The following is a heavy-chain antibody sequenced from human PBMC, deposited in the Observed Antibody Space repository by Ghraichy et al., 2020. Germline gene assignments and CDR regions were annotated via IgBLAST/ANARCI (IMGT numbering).Heavy chain of an antibody. CDR3: ARGIGGDYRFDY. J-gene: IGHJ4*02. CDR2: IYHSGSI. CDR1: GGSISSGGYS. Sequence: SETLSLTCAVSGGSISSGGYSWNWIRQPPGKGLDWIGYIYHSGSIYYNPSLKSRVTISVDRSKNQFSLKLSSVTAADTAVYYCARGIGGDYRFDYWGQGTLVTVSS. D-gene: IGHD4-17*01. V-gene: IGHV4-30-2*01.